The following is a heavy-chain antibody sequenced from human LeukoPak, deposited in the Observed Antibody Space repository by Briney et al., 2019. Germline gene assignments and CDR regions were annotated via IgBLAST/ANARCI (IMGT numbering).Heavy chain of an antibody. J-gene: IGHJ4*02. CDR2: IYHSGST. CDR3: ARGRTYFDY. CDR1: GGSISSGGYS. V-gene: IGHV4-30-2*01. Sequence: TLSLTCAVSGGSISSGGYSWSWIRQPPGKGLEWIGYIYHSGSTYYNPSLKSRVTISVDRSKNQFSLKLSSVTAADTAVYYCARGRTYFDYWGQGTLVTVSS.